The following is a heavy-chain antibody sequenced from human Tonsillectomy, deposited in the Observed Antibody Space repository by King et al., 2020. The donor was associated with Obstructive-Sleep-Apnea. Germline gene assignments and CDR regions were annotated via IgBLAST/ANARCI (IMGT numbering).Heavy chain of an antibody. CDR3: AKVCNSSSINDY. V-gene: IGHV3-23*04. CDR2: ISVSVGST. D-gene: IGHD2/OR15-2a*01. Sequence: VQLVESGGGLLQPGGSLRLSCAASGFTFSSYFRNWVRQTPGKGLEWVSTISVSVGSTYYADSVKGRFTISRDISKNTLYLQMNSLSAEDTAVYYCAKVCNSSSINDYWGQGTLVTVSS. CDR1: GFTFSSYF. J-gene: IGHJ4*02.